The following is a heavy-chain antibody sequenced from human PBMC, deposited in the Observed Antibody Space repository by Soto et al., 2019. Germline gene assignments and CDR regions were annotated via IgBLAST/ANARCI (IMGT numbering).Heavy chain of an antibody. CDR2: INPNSGGT. CDR1: GYTFTGYY. V-gene: IGHV1-2*02. D-gene: IGHD2-15*01. J-gene: IGHJ5*02. Sequence: QVQLVQSGAEVKKPGASVKVSCKASGYTFTGYYMHWVRQAPGQGLEWMGWINPNSGGTNYAQKFQGRVTMTRDTSISTAYRELSRLRSDDTAVYYCARDLKGYCSCGSCATFYPWGQGTLVTVSA. CDR3: ARDLKGYCSCGSCATFYP.